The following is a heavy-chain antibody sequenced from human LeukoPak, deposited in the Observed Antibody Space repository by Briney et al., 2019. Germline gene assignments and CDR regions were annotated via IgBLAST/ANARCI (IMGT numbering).Heavy chain of an antibody. Sequence: GGSLRLSCAASGFTFSSYAMHWVRQAPGQGLEWMGIINPSGGSTSYAQKFQGRVTMTRDTSTSTVYMELSSLRSEDTAVYYCARGFPSATADYWGQGTLVTVSS. CDR1: GFTFSSYA. CDR3: ARGFPSATADY. D-gene: IGHD6-25*01. CDR2: INPSGGST. V-gene: IGHV1-46*01. J-gene: IGHJ4*02.